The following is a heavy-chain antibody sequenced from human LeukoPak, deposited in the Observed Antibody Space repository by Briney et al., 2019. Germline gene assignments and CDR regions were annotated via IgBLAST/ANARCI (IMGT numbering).Heavy chain of an antibody. CDR2: INHSGST. D-gene: IGHD3-22*01. CDR3: AKSYDSSGYYYNWFDP. Sequence: PSETLSLTCAVYGGSFSGYYWSWIRQPPGKGLEWIGEINHSGSTNYNPSLKSRVTISVDTYKNQFSLKLSSVTAADTAVYYCAKSYDSSGYYYNWFDPWGQGTLVTVSS. CDR1: GGSFSGYY. J-gene: IGHJ5*02. V-gene: IGHV4-34*01.